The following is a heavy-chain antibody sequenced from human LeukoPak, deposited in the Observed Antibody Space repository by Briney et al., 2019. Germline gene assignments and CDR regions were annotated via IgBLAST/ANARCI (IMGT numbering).Heavy chain of an antibody. V-gene: IGHV4-39*07. CDR2: INHSGST. J-gene: IGHJ4*02. CDR3: ARVRSSGYLPLRLVYFDY. Sequence: SETLSLTCTVSGGSIGSSSYYWSWIRQPPGKGLEWIGEINHSGSTNYNPSLKSRVTISVDTSKNQFSLKLSSVTAADTAVYYCARVRSSGYLPLRLVYFDYWGQGTLVTVSS. D-gene: IGHD3-22*01. CDR1: GGSIGSSSYY.